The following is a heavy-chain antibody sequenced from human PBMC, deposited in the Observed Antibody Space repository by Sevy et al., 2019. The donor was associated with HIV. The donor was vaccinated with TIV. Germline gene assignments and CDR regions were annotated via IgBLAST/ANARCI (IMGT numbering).Heavy chain of an antibody. V-gene: IGHV1-2*06. Sequence: ASVKVSCKASGYTFTGHYMHWVRQAPGQGLEWMGRINPKSGGTNYAQKFQGTVTMTRDTSIITAYMELSSLRSDDTAVYYCARAYNTGWSTLDAFDLWGQGTMVTVSS. CDR3: ARAYNTGWSTLDAFDL. D-gene: IGHD6-19*01. J-gene: IGHJ3*01. CDR1: GYTFTGHY. CDR2: INPKSGGT.